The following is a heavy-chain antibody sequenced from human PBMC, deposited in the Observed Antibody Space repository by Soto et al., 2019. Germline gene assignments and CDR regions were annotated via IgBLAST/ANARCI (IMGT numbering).Heavy chain of an antibody. J-gene: IGHJ4*02. CDR2: IIPIFGTA. CDR1: GGSFSSYA. D-gene: IGHD3-10*01. CDR3: ARGTWFGELESGYFDY. V-gene: IGHV1-69*13. Sequence: ASVKVSCKASGGSFSSYAISWVRQAPGQGLEWMGGIIPIFGTANCAQKFQGRVTITADESTSTAYMELSSLRSEDTAVYYCARGTWFGELESGYFDYWGQGTLVTVSS.